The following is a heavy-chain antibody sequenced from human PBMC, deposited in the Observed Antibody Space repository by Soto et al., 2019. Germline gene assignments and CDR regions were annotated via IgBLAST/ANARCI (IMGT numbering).Heavy chain of an antibody. Sequence: EVQLLESGGGLVQPGGSLRLSCVASGFTLSSYAMTWVRQVPGKGLDWVSTLDSSDGTTYYADSVKGRFTISRDTSRNTLYLQMDSLRVEDTAVYYCAKDRGTSTSGTLFGSWGQGIPVTVSS. CDR3: AKDRGTSTSGTLFGS. CDR2: LDSSDGTT. D-gene: IGHD3-3*01. CDR1: GFTLSSYA. J-gene: IGHJ4*02. V-gene: IGHV3-23*01.